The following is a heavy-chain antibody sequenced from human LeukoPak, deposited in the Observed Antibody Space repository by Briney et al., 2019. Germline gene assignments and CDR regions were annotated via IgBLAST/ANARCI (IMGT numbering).Heavy chain of an antibody. D-gene: IGHD1-26*01. CDR1: GGSVSSSFYY. Sequence: SETLSLTCTVSGGSVSSSFYYWGWIRQPPGKGLEWIGSMYFSGSTHYNPSLKSRVTISVDTSKNQFSLKLTPVTAADTAVYYCANAASYSVDYWGQGTLVTVSS. V-gene: IGHV4-39*01. J-gene: IGHJ4*02. CDR2: MYFSGST. CDR3: ANAASYSVDY.